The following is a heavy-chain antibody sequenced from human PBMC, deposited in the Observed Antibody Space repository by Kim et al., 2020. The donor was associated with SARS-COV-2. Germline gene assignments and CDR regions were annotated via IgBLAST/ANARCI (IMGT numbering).Heavy chain of an antibody. V-gene: IGHV3-30*01. D-gene: IGHD5-18*01. J-gene: IGHJ4*02. Sequence: SVKGRFTISRDNSKNTLYLQMNSLRAEDTAVYYCARDGYSYGYMQYYFDYWGQGTLVTVSS. CDR3: ARDGYSYGYMQYYFDY.